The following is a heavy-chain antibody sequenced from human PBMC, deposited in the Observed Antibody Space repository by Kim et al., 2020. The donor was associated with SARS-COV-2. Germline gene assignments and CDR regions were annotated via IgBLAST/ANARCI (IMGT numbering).Heavy chain of an antibody. CDR2: ITWNSDKI. CDR3: AKAEAWSFGSGTYFDT. V-gene: IGHV3-9*01. CDR1: GFTFGDYG. Sequence: GGSLRLSCAGSGFTFGDYGMHWVRQAPGKGLEWVSGITWNSDKIAYGDSVRGRFTVSRDNANNSLYLQMNSLRIEDTAFYYCAKAEAWSFGSGTYFDTWGQGDLVTVSS. D-gene: IGHD3-10*01. J-gene: IGHJ4*02.